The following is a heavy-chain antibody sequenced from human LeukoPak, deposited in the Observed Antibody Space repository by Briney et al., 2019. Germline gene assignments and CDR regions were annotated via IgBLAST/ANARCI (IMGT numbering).Heavy chain of an antibody. CDR3: ATGGSYPLDYYYYYGMDV. CDR1: GGTFSSYA. Sequence: SVKVSCKASGGTFSSYAISWVRQAPGQGLEWMGGITPIFGTANYAQKFQGRVTITADESTSTAYMELSSLRSEDTAVYYCATGGSYPLDYYYYYGMDVWGQGTTVTVSS. V-gene: IGHV1-69*13. J-gene: IGHJ6*02. CDR2: ITPIFGTA. D-gene: IGHD1-26*01.